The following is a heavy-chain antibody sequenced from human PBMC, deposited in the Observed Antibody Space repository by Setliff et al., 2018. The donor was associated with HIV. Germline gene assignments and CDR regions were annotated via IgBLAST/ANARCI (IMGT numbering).Heavy chain of an antibody. Sequence: ASVKVSCKASGYSFNSYGISWVRQAPGQGLEWMGWINVGSGNTKYSLRFQDRVTLTRDTSATTAYMELSSLRSEDTAVYYCARDVGSVWHNWFDPWGQGTLVTVSS. CDR3: ARDVGSVWHNWFDP. D-gene: IGHD6-19*01. CDR2: INVGSGNT. J-gene: IGHJ5*02. V-gene: IGHV1-3*01. CDR1: GYSFNSYG.